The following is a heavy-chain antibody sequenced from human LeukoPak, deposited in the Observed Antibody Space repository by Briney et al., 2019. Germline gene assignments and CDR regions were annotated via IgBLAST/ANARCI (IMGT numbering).Heavy chain of an antibody. D-gene: IGHD5-24*01. CDR3: ARRRMIRGYNDY. CDR2: INHSGST. J-gene: IGHJ4*02. Sequence: ETLSLTCAVYGRSFSGYYWSWIRQPPGKGLEWIGEINHSGSTNYNPSLKSRVTISVDTSKNQFSLKLSSVTAADTVVYYCARRRMIRGYNDYWGQGTLVTVSS. CDR1: GRSFSGYY. V-gene: IGHV4-34*01.